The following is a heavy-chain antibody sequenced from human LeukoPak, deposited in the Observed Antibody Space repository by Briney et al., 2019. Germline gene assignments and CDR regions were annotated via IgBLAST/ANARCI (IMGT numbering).Heavy chain of an antibody. J-gene: IGHJ6*02. D-gene: IGHD2-21*01. CDR1: GGSISSGGYS. Sequence: SETLSLTCTVSGGSISSGGYSWSWIRQHPGKGLEWIGYIYYSGSTYYNPSLKSRVTISVDTSKNQFSLKLSSVTAADTAVYYCARGWWLLNYYGMDVWGQGTTVTVSS. CDR3: ARGWWLLNYYGMDV. V-gene: IGHV4-31*03. CDR2: IYYSGST.